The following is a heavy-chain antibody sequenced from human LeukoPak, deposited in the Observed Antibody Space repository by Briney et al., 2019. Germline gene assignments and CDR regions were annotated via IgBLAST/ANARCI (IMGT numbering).Heavy chain of an antibody. CDR3: AKKDCSTTSCYKAFDS. D-gene: IGHD2-2*02. CDR1: GFTFSNYA. V-gene: IGHV3-23*01. Sequence: PGGSLRLSCAASGFTFSNYAMGWVRQAPGKGLEWVSVISTTGGSTDNADSVKGRFTISRDNSKSTLYLQMNSLRAEDTAVYYCAKKDCSTTSCYKAFDSWGQGTLVTVSS. J-gene: IGHJ4*02. CDR2: ISTTGGST.